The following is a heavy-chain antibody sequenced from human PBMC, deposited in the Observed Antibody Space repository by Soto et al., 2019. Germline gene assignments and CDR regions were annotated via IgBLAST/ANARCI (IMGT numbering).Heavy chain of an antibody. Sequence: EVQLVESGGGLVQPGGSLRLSCAASGFTFSRYWMSWVRQAPGKGLDWVANIKQDGSEKYYVDSVKGRFTISRDNAKNSLYLQMYSLRAEDTAVYFCARVVYALGIIAARPPNYWGQGTLVIVSS. J-gene: IGHJ4*02. CDR1: GFTFSRYW. CDR3: ARVVYALGIIAARPPNY. D-gene: IGHD6-6*01. CDR2: IKQDGSEK. V-gene: IGHV3-7*01.